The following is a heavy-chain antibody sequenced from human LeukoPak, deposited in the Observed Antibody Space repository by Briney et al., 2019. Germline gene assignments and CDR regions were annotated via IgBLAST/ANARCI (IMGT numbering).Heavy chain of an antibody. CDR2: ISYDGSSK. J-gene: IGHJ4*02. D-gene: IGHD6-13*01. CDR1: GFTFSTYA. CDR3: AKDHGSWSLIYYFDY. V-gene: IGHV3-30*18. Sequence: GRSLRLFCAVSGFTFSTYAMHWVRQAPGKGLEWVAVISYDGSSKYYADSVMGRFTISRDNSKNTLYLQMNSLRTDDTAVYYCAKDHGSWSLIYYFDYWGQGTLVTVSS.